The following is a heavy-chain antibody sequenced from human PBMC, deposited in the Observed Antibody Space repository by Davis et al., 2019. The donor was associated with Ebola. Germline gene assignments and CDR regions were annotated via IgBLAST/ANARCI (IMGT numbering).Heavy chain of an antibody. CDR2: IYPGDSNV. CDR1: GYSFTNYW. Sequence: WGSLRLSCKGSGYSFTNYWIAWVRQMPGKGLEWMGIIYPGDSNVRYSPSFQGQVTISADTSISTAYLQWSNLKASDTAIYYCARQGCDYWGQGTLVTVSS. CDR3: ARQGCDY. V-gene: IGHV5-51*01. J-gene: IGHJ4*02.